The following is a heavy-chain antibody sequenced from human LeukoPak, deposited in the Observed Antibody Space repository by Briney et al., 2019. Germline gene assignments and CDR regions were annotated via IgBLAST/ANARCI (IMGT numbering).Heavy chain of an antibody. CDR1: GFTFSSYW. Sequence: PGGSLRLSCAASGFTFSSYWMSWVRQAPGKGLEWVANIKQDGSEKYYVDSVKGRFTISRDNTKNSLYLQMNSLRAEDTAVYHCARDDWVAVAGTGYYYYGMDVWGQGTTVTVSS. CDR3: ARDDWVAVAGTGYYYYGMDV. D-gene: IGHD6-19*01. J-gene: IGHJ6*02. CDR2: IKQDGSEK. V-gene: IGHV3-7*01.